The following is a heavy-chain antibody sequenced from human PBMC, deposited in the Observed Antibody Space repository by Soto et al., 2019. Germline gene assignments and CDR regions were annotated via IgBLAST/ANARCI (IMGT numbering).Heavy chain of an antibody. V-gene: IGHV1-46*01. J-gene: IGHJ6*02. Sequence: ASVKVSCKASGYTFTSYYMHWVRQAPGQGLEWMGIINPSGGSTSYAQKFQGRVTMTRDTSTSTVYMELSSLRSEDTAVYYCARDRGYSYGPPRYYYGMDVWGQGTTVTVSS. CDR2: INPSGGST. CDR1: GYTFTSYY. CDR3: ARDRGYSYGPPRYYYGMDV. D-gene: IGHD5-18*01.